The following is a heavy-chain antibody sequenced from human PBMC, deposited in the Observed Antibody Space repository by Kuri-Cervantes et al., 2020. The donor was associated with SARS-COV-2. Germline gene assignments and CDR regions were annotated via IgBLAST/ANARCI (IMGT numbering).Heavy chain of an antibody. V-gene: IGHV2-26*01. J-gene: IGHJ4*02. CDR1: GFSLSNARMG. Sequence: SGPTLVKPTETLTLTCNVSGFSLSNARMGVSWIRQPPGKALEWLAHIFSNDEKSNSTSLKSRLTISKDTSKSQVVLTMTNMDPVDTATYYCAHRRSGWGYFDYWGQGTLVTVSS. CDR2: IFSNDEK. CDR3: AHRRSGWGYFDY. D-gene: IGHD6-19*01.